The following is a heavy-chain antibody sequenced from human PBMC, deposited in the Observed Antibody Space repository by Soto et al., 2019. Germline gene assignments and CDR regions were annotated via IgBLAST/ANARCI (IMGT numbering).Heavy chain of an antibody. Sequence: QITLKESGPTLVKPTQTLTLTCTFSGFSLSTSGVGVGVGWIRQPPGKALEWLALIYWDDDKLYSPSLKTRVPITMDTSKNQVVLTMTNMDPVYTATYYCARWGSTRLDYRGQETLVTVS. CDR2: IYWDDDK. J-gene: IGHJ4*02. CDR1: GFSLSTSGVGVG. D-gene: IGHD3-16*01. CDR3: ARWGSTRLDY. V-gene: IGHV2-5*02.